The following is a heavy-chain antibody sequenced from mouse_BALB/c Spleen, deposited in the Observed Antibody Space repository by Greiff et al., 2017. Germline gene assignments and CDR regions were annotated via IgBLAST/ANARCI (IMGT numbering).Heavy chain of an antibody. Sequence: QVQLQQPGAELVKPGTSVKLSCKASGYNFTSYWINWVKLRPGQGLEWIGDIYPGSGSTNYNEKFKSKATLTVDTSSSTAYMQLSSLASEDSALYYCARYYSLYYAMDYWGQGTSVTVSS. CDR2: IYPGSGST. J-gene: IGHJ4*01. D-gene: IGHD2-12*01. CDR3: ARYYSLYYAMDY. CDR1: GYNFTSYW. V-gene: IGHV1-55*01.